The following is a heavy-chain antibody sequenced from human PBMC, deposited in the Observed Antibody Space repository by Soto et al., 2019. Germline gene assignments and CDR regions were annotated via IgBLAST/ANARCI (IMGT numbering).Heavy chain of an antibody. CDR3: ARDGGGSGRHRFDY. D-gene: IGHD3-16*01. Sequence: VGSLRLSCAASGFTFTNYNMNWVRQTPGKGLEWVSSINSRSDYIFYEGSVKGRFTTSRDNAKNSLYLQMSGLKGDDTGVYYCARDGGGSGRHRFDYWGQGTLVTVSS. J-gene: IGHJ4*02. CDR1: GFTFTNYN. V-gene: IGHV3-21*01. CDR2: INSRSDYI.